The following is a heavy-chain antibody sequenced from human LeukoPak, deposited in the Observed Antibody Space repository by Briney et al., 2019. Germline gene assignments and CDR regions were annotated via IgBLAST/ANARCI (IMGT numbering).Heavy chain of an antibody. D-gene: IGHD6-13*01. CDR2: ISYDGSNK. V-gene: IGHV3-30-3*01. Sequence: GRSLTLSCAASGFTFSSYAMHWVGQAPGKGLEWVAVISYDGSNKYYADSVKGRFTISRDNSKNTLYLQMNSLRAEDTAVYYCARDFIRQQLVRQGYYYYGMDVWGQGTTVTVSS. CDR3: ARDFIRQQLVRQGYYYYGMDV. CDR1: GFTFSSYA. J-gene: IGHJ6*02.